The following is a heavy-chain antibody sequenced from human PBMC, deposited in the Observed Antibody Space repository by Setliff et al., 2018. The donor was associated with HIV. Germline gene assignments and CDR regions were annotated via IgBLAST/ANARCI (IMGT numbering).Heavy chain of an antibody. D-gene: IGHD3-10*01. Sequence: SSETLSLTCAVSGSSIRGAYYWGWIRQPPGKGLEWIGSFYHGGSTLYNPSLRSRVTISVDTSKNHFSLILTSVTAADTAVYYCVRRTDYYGSGSESSFDYWGQGTLVTVSS. CDR3: VRRTDYYGSGSESSFDY. V-gene: IGHV4-38-2*01. CDR2: FYHGGST. CDR1: GSSIRGAYY. J-gene: IGHJ4*02.